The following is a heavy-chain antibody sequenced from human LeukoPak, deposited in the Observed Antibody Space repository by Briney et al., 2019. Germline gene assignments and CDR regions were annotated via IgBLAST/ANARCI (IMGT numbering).Heavy chain of an antibody. Sequence: AGGSLRLSCAASGFTFSSDAMSWVRQAPGKGLEWVSAISGSGGSTYYADSVNGRFTISRDNSKNTLYLQMNSLRAEDTAVYYCAKLGYCGGDCHLGAFDIWGQGTMVTVSS. D-gene: IGHD2-21*02. V-gene: IGHV3-23*01. J-gene: IGHJ3*02. CDR3: AKLGYCGGDCHLGAFDI. CDR1: GFTFSSDA. CDR2: ISGSGGST.